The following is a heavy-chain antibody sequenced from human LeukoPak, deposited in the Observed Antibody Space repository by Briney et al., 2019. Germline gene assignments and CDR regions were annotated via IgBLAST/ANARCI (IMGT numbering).Heavy chain of an antibody. Sequence: PGGSLRLSCAASGYTFSSYAMSWVRQAPGKGLEWVSAISGSGGSTYYADSVKGRFTISRDNSKNTLYLQMNSLRAEDTAVYYCAKDQVQWLVGWFDPWGQGTLVTVSS. V-gene: IGHV3-23*01. CDR3: AKDQVQWLVGWFDP. CDR2: ISGSGGST. D-gene: IGHD6-19*01. CDR1: GYTFSSYA. J-gene: IGHJ5*02.